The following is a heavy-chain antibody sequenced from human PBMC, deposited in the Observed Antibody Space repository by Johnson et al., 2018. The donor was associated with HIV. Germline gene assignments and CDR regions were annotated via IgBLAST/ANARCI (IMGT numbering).Heavy chain of an antibody. J-gene: IGHJ3*02. D-gene: IGHD3-16*01. V-gene: IGHV3-7*05. CDR1: GFTFSRYG. Sequence: EVQLVESGGGVVQPGGSLRLSCAASGFTFSRYGMHWVRQAPGKGLEWVAHIKDDGSEKYYVDSVKGRFTVSRDNSKNTLYVQMNSLRAEDTAVYYCARDELGEDAFDIWGQGTMVTVSS. CDR3: ARDELGEDAFDI. CDR2: IKDDGSEK.